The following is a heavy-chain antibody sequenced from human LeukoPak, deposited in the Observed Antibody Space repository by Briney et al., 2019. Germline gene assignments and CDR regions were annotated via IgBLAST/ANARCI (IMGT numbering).Heavy chain of an antibody. CDR2: INHSGST. CDR1: GGSFSGYY. Sequence: SETLSLTCAVYGGSFSGYYWSWIRQPPGKGLEWIGEINHSGSTNYNPSLKSRVTMSVDTSKNQFSLKLSSVTAADTAVYYCARHTGYSYGSDYWGQGTLVTVSS. D-gene: IGHD5-18*01. CDR3: ARHTGYSYGSDY. V-gene: IGHV4-34*01. J-gene: IGHJ4*02.